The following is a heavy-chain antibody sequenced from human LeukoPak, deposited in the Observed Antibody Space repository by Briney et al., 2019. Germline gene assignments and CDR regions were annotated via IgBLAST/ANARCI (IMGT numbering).Heavy chain of an antibody. CDR3: ASLRVGSSFGYQYYIDV. Sequence: PSETLSLTCTVSGYSISSGYYWGWIRQPPGKGLEWIGSIYHSGSTNYNPSLKSRVTISVDTSKNQFSLKLSSVTAADTAVYYCASLRVGSSFGYQYYIDVWDKGTTVTVSS. V-gene: IGHV4-38-2*02. CDR2: IYHSGST. CDR1: GYSISSGYY. D-gene: IGHD6-13*01. J-gene: IGHJ6*03.